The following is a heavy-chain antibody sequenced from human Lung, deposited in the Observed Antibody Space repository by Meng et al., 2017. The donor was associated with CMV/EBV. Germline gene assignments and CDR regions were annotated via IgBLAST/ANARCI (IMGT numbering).Heavy chain of an antibody. CDR3: AKAYSLLGNGMDV. V-gene: IGHV3-9*01. CDR1: GFTFDDYA. J-gene: IGHJ6*02. CDR2: ITWNSGDK. D-gene: IGHD2-21*01. Sequence: SCAASGFTFDDYAMHWVRQAPGRGPEWVSGITWNSGDKGYADPVKGRFTISRDNAKNSLYLQMNSLRPEDTALYYCAKAYSLLGNGMDVWGRGTXVTGSS.